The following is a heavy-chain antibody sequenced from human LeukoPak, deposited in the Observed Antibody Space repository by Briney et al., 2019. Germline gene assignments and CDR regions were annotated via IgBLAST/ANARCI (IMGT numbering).Heavy chain of an antibody. CDR3: ARGIAAAGNYYYYYMDV. CDR2: ISYNGGST. V-gene: IGHV3-64*02. J-gene: IGHJ6*03. Sequence: GGSLRLSCAASGFTFTNYAMHWVRQAPGKGLEYVSAISYNGGSTYYADSVKGRFTISRDNAKNSLYLQMNSLRAEDTALYYCARGIAAAGNYYYYYMDVWGKGTTVTVSS. D-gene: IGHD6-13*01. CDR1: GFTFTNYA.